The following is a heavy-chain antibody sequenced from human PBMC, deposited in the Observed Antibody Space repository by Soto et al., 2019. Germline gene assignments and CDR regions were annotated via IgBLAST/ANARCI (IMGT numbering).Heavy chain of an antibody. CDR3: AKGKNYYDSSGYYLNFDY. Sequence: EVQLLESGGGLVQPGGSLRLSCAASGFTFSSYAMSWVRQAPGKGLEWVSAISGSGGSTYYADSVKGRFTISRDNSKNTLCLQMNSLRAEDTAVYYCAKGKNYYDSSGYYLNFDYWGQGTLVTVSS. V-gene: IGHV3-23*01. CDR1: GFTFSSYA. D-gene: IGHD3-22*01. J-gene: IGHJ4*02. CDR2: ISGSGGST.